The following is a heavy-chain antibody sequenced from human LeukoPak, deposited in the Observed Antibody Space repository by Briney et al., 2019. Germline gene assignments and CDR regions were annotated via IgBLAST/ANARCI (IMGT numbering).Heavy chain of an antibody. CDR2: INQDGSEK. Sequence: PGGSLRLSCAVSGFTLSSYWMSWVRQAPGKGLEWVANINQDGSEKYYVDSVKGRFTISRDNAKNSLYLQMNSLRAEDTAVYFCVSTMTFDYWGQGTLVTVSS. D-gene: IGHD3-22*01. V-gene: IGHV3-7*01. CDR1: GFTLSSYW. J-gene: IGHJ4*02. CDR3: VSTMTFDY.